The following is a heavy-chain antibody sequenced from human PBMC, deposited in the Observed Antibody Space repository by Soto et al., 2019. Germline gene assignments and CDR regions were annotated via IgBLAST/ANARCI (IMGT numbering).Heavy chain of an antibody. D-gene: IGHD5-18*01. CDR1: GFTFSSYW. J-gene: IGHJ4*02. CDR2: IKQDGSEK. CDR3: AREDTAMGFKLFYFDY. V-gene: IGHV3-7*01. Sequence: GGSLRLSCAASGFTFSSYWMSWVRQAPGKGLEWVANIKQDGSEKYYVDSVKGRFTISRDNAKNSLYLQMNSLRAEDTAVYYCAREDTAMGFKLFYFDYWGQGTLVTVSS.